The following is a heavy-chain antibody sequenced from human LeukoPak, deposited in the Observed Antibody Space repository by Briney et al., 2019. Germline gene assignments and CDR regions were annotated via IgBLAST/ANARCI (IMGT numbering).Heavy chain of an antibody. V-gene: IGHV4-61*02. CDR3: ARDLGGSSGWYGDAFDI. CDR1: GGSISSGSYY. D-gene: IGHD6-19*01. Sequence: SETLSLTCTVSGGSISSGSYYWSWIRQPAGKGLEWIGRIYTSGSTNYNPSLKSRVTISVDTSKNQFSLKLSSVTAADTAVCYCARDLGGSSGWYGDAFDIWGQGTMVTVSS. CDR2: IYTSGST. J-gene: IGHJ3*02.